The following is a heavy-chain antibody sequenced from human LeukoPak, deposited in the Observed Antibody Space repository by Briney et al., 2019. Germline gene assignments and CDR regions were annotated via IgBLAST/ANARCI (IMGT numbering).Heavy chain of an antibody. V-gene: IGHV3-30-3*01. CDR3: ARDRISGGYMAPTFDY. CDR2: ISYDGSNK. D-gene: IGHD1-26*01. Sequence: HTGRSLRLSCAASGFTFSSYAMHWVRQAPGKGLEWVAVISYDGSNKYYADSVKGRFTISRDNSKNTLYLQMNSLRAEDTAVYYCARDRISGGYMAPTFDYWGQGTLVTVSS. CDR1: GFTFSSYA. J-gene: IGHJ4*02.